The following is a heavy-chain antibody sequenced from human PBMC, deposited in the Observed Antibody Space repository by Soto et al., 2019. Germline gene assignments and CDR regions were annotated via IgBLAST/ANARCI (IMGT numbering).Heavy chain of an antibody. CDR1: GFILSDYY. Sequence: GGSLRLSCAASGFILSDYYMSWIRQAPGKGLDWVSYISVSGTSIYYADSVKGRFAVSRDNAKSSVYLQMNSLRAEDTAIYYCVRDGGPLSYYGLDVWGQGTTVTVSS. V-gene: IGHV3-11*01. CDR2: ISVSGTSI. D-gene: IGHD3-16*01. J-gene: IGHJ6*02. CDR3: VRDGGPLSYYGLDV.